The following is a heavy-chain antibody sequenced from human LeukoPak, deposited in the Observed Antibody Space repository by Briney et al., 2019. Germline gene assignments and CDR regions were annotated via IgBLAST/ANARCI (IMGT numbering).Heavy chain of an antibody. Sequence: SETPSLTCSVSGGSIGNFYWSWDRQPPGKGLEWIAYIHHSGSTNYNPSLKSRVTISVDTSKNQFSLNLSSVTAADTAMYYCARNFDYWGQGILVTVSA. CDR1: GGSIGNFY. V-gene: IGHV4-59*01. J-gene: IGHJ4*02. CDR3: ARNFDY. CDR2: IHHSGST.